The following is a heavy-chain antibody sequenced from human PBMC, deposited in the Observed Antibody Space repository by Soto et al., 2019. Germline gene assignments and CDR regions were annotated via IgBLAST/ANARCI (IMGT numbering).Heavy chain of an antibody. CDR2: ITWNSGNI. D-gene: IGHD2-2*01. V-gene: IGHV3-9*01. J-gene: IGHJ6*03. CDR3: AKDAKDVVGIPAAIPGGDYDHYMYV. Sequence: EVQLVESGGGLVQPGRSLRLSCAASGFTFDDYAMHWVRQAPGKGLEWVSGITWNSGNIDYADSVRGRFTISRDNAKNSLYLQMTSLRVEDTALYYCAKDAKDVVGIPAAIPGGDYDHYMYVWGKGTTVTVSS. CDR1: GFTFDDYA.